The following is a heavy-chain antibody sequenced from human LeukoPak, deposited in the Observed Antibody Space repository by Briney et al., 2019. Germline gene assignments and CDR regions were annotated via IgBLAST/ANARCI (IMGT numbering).Heavy chain of an antibody. D-gene: IGHD3/OR15-3a*01. V-gene: IGHV1-2*02. CDR1: GYSFTAYY. Sequence: ASVKVSCKASGYSFTAYYMQWVRQAPGQGLEWMGWINTNSGDTNSAQRFQGRVTMTRDMFIGTAYTELSKLRSDDTVVYYCAREGDWDAFDIWGQGTMVTVSS. J-gene: IGHJ3*02. CDR2: INTNSGDT. CDR3: AREGDWDAFDI.